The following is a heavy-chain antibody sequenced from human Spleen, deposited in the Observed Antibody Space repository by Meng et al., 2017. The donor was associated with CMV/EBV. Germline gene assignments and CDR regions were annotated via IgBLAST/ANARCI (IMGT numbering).Heavy chain of an antibody. Sequence: SVKVSCKASGGTFSNYAINWVRQAPGQGLGWMGGIIPILGIANSAQKFQGRVTVTADKSTSTAYMELSSLGFEDTAVYYCARDCPHYGSGVCGDIWGQGTMVTVSS. D-gene: IGHD3-10*01. V-gene: IGHV1-69*10. CDR3: ARDCPHYGSGVCGDI. CDR2: IIPILGIA. J-gene: IGHJ3*02. CDR1: GGTFSNYA.